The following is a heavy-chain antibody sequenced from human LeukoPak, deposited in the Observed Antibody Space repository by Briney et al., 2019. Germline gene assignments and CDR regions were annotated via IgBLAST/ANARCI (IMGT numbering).Heavy chain of an antibody. CDR3: AQADSSGYDDAFDI. V-gene: IGHV3-30-3*01. D-gene: IGHD3-22*01. CDR1: GFTFSSYA. Sequence: GRSLRLSCAASGFTFSSYAMHWVRQAPGKGLEWVAVISYDGSNKYYADSVKGRFTISRDNSKNTLYLQMNSLRAEDTAVYYCAQADSSGYDDAFDIWGQGTMVTVSS. CDR2: ISYDGSNK. J-gene: IGHJ3*02.